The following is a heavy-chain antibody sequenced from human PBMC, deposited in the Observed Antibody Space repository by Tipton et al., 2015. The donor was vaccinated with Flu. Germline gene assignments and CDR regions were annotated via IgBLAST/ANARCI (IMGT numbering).Heavy chain of an antibody. D-gene: IGHD4-17*01. CDR3: VKVGDHAYYYNGFDV. Sequence: LRLSCTVSGDSFMTYYWAWIRQSPGKPPEWLAYIHYDGSATYSPSLKGRLTMSLDTSKNQFSLSLNSVTAADTAVYYCVKVGDHAYYYNGFDVWGQGTTVTVSS. CDR1: GDSFMTYY. CDR2: IHYDGSA. J-gene: IGHJ6*02. V-gene: IGHV4-59*01.